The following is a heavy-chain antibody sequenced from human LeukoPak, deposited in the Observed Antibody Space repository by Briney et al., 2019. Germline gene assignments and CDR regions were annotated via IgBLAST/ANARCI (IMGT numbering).Heavy chain of an antibody. CDR3: ANLEAVAGSGHFDY. V-gene: IGHV3-30*18. Sequence: GGSLRLSCAASGFTFSSYGMHWVRQAPGKGLEWVAVISYDGSNKYYADSVKGRFTISRDNSKNTLYLRMNSLRAEDTAVYYCANLEAVAGSGHFDYWGQGTLVTVSS. D-gene: IGHD6-19*01. J-gene: IGHJ4*02. CDR1: GFTFSSYG. CDR2: ISYDGSNK.